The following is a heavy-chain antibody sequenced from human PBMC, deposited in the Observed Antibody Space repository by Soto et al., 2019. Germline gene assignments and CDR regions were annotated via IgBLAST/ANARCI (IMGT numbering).Heavy chain of an antibody. CDR1: GFTFTSSA. CDR2: IVVGSGNT. D-gene: IGHD2-2*01. V-gene: IGHV1-58*01. CDR3: AKSSRQYASAIQAFFDP. J-gene: IGHJ5*02. Sequence: SVKVSCKASGFTFTSSAVQWVRQARGQRLEWIGWIVVGSGNTNYAQKFQERVTITRDMSTSTAYMELSSLRSEDTAVYYCAKSSRQYASAIQAFFDPWGLGTLVTVSS.